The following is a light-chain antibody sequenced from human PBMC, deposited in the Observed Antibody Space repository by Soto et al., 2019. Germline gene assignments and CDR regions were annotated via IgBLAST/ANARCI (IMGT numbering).Light chain of an antibody. CDR1: MRDVGAYNL. Sequence: QSVLTQPSSVAGYAGQSITISCSGTMRDVGAYNLVSWYQQHPGTAPKLIIYEVRNRPSGISSWFSGSRSGNTASLTISGLQPEDEGDYYCSAYTARSTLVFGGRTKRPVL. CDR3: SAYTARSTLV. CDR2: EVR. J-gene: IGLJ3*02. V-gene: IGLV2-14*01.